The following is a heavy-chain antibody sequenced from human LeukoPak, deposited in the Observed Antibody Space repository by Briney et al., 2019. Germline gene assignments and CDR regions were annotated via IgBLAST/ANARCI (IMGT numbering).Heavy chain of an antibody. J-gene: IGHJ4*02. CDR2: ISGGGATT. Sequence: GGSLRLSCATSGFTFSSFSMSWVRQAPGKGLEWVSDISGGGATTFYADSVKGRFTISRDNSKNTLYLQLSSLRAEDTAVYYCAKSTGYSTTGRDFDSWGRGTLVTVSS. CDR3: AKSTGYSTTGRDFDS. D-gene: IGHD6-13*01. V-gene: IGHV3-23*01. CDR1: GFTFSSFS.